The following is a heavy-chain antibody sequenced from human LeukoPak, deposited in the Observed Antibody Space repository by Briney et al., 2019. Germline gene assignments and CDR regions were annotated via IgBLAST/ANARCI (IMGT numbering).Heavy chain of an antibody. CDR3: AKALHSSGWTDFDY. D-gene: IGHD6-19*01. J-gene: IGHJ4*02. V-gene: IGHV3-9*01. CDR1: GFTFDDYA. Sequence: GGSLRLSCAASGFTFDDYAMHWVRQAPGKGLEWVSGISWNSGSIGYADSVKGRFTISRDNAKNSLYLQMNSLRAEDTALYYCAKALHSSGWTDFDYWGQGTLVTVSS. CDR2: ISWNSGSI.